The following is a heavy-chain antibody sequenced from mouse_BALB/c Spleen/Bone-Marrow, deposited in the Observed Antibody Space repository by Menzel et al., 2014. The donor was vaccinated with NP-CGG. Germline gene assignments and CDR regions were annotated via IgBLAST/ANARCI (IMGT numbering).Heavy chain of an antibody. J-gene: IGHJ2*01. CDR1: GFTFGNYW. Sequence: QPGGGLVQPGGSMKLSCVASGFTFGNYWMNWVRQSPEKGLEWVAEIRLKSNNFATHYAESVKGRFTISRDDSKSSVYLEMNNLRAEDTGIYYCTSLYYYGSRYFDYWGQGTTLTVPS. D-gene: IGHD1-1*01. V-gene: IGHV6-6*02. CDR2: IRLKSNNFAT. CDR3: TSLYYYGSRYFDY.